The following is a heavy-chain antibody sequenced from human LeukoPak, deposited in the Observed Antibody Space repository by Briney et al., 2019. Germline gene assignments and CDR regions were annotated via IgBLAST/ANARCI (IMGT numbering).Heavy chain of an antibody. D-gene: IGHD2-2*01. CDR2: IYYSGST. J-gene: IGHJ4*02. CDR3: ARDKAPYGSTTCPFYGFDY. CDR1: GGSISSHH. V-gene: IGHV4-59*11. Sequence: PSETLSLTCTVSGGSISSHHWSWIRQPPGKGLEWIGYIYYSGSTNYNPSLTSRVTMSVDTSKNQFSLKLSSVTTADTDVYYCARDKAPYGSTTCPFYGFDYWGQGALVTVSS.